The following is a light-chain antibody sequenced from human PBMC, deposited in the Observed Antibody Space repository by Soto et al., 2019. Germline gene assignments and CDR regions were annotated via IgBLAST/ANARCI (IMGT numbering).Light chain of an antibody. Sequence: QSALTQPASVSGSPGQSITISCTGSSSDVGAYNFVSWYQHHPGRAPKLILYEVTTRPSGVSSRFSGSKSGNTASLTISGLQADDDATYYCSSYTSTNTPYVFGTGTKLTVL. CDR2: EVT. CDR1: SSDVGAYNF. V-gene: IGLV2-14*01. J-gene: IGLJ1*01. CDR3: SSYTSTNTPYV.